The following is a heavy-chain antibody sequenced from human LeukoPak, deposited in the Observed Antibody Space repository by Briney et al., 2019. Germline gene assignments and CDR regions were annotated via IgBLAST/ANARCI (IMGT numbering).Heavy chain of an antibody. D-gene: IGHD6-13*01. CDR1: GFSFSSYV. Sequence: GGSLRLSCAGSGFSFSSYVMRWVRQAPGKGVEWVSGISGSGGKRYYADSVKGRFTVSRDNSKNTLYLQMSSLRAEDTAVYYCAKGAAAGTPNYWGQGTLVTVSS. CDR2: ISGSGGKR. CDR3: AKGAAAGTPNY. J-gene: IGHJ4*02. V-gene: IGHV3-23*01.